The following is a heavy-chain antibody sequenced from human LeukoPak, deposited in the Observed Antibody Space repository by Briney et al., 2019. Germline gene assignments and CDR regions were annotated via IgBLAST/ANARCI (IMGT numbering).Heavy chain of an antibody. CDR3: AREEYSGGWSPFDY. Sequence: PSETLSLTCTVSGGSISSYYWNWIRQPPGKGLEWIGYIYYSGSTFYNPSLKSRVTISVDTSKNQFSLKLNSVTAADTAVYYCAREEYSGGWSPFDYWGQGTLVTVSS. CDR1: GGSISSYY. CDR2: IYYSGST. J-gene: IGHJ4*02. V-gene: IGHV4-59*01. D-gene: IGHD6-19*01.